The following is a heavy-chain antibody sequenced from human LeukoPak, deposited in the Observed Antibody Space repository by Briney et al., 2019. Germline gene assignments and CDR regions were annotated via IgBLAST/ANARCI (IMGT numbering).Heavy chain of an antibody. J-gene: IGHJ6*02. CDR2: IYYTGCT. Sequence: SETLTLTCTVSGDSMKSYYWTWLRQPPGKGLEWIGYIYYTGCTNYNPSLKSRVTISVDTSKNQFSLKLSSVTAADTAVYYCAKEREYCSSGSCHYDLDVWGQGPTVTVSS. D-gene: IGHD2-15*01. CDR3: AKEREYCSSGSCHYDLDV. CDR1: GDSMKSYY. V-gene: IGHV4-59*01.